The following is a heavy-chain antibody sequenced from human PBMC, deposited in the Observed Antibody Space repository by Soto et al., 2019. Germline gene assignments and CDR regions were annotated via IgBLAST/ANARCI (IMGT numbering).Heavy chain of an antibody. D-gene: IGHD2-15*01. CDR1: GFSLSTSAVG. Sequence: QITLKESGPTLVKPTQTLTLTCTFSGFSLSTSAVGVGWIRQPPGKALEWLAFIYWDDDKRYSPSLKSSLTITKDPSKSQVVLAMTNMDPVDTATYYCAHLVVAGLTYDIDYWGQGTLVTVSS. V-gene: IGHV2-5*02. CDR2: IYWDDDK. J-gene: IGHJ4*02. CDR3: AHLVVAGLTYDIDY.